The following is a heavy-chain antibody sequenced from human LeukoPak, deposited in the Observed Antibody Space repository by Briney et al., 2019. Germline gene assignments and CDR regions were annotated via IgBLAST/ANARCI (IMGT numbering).Heavy chain of an antibody. Sequence: PSQTLSLTCTVSGGSISSGDYYWSWIRQPPGKGLEWIGSIYYSGSTYYNPSLKSRVTISVDTSKNQFSLKLSSVTAADTAVYYCAREFYGSGGWFDPWGQGTLVTVSS. D-gene: IGHD3-10*01. CDR1: GGSISSGDYY. CDR2: IYYSGST. J-gene: IGHJ5*02. V-gene: IGHV4-30-4*01. CDR3: AREFYGSGGWFDP.